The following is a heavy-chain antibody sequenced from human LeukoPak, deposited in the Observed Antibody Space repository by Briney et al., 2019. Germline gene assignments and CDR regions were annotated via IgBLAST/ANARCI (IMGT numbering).Heavy chain of an antibody. V-gene: IGHV1-8*01. CDR2: INPNSANT. CDR1: GYTFSDYD. Sequence: GASVTVSCKASGYTFSDYDFNWVRQATGQGLEWVGWINPNSANTGYAQKFQGRVTMTRNTSINTAYMELRSLRSEDTAVYYCARGGAHGANRLFDYWGQGTLVSVSS. D-gene: IGHD4/OR15-4a*01. CDR3: ARGGAHGANRLFDY. J-gene: IGHJ4*02.